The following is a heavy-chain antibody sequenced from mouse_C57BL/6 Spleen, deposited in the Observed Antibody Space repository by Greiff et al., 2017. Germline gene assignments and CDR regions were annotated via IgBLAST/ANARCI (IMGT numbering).Heavy chain of an antibody. J-gene: IGHJ4*01. CDR2: ISSGSSTI. V-gene: IGHV5-17*01. D-gene: IGHD2-3*01. Sequence: EVQVVESGGGLVKPGGSLKLSCAASGFTFSDYGMHWVRQAPEKGLEWVPYISSGSSTIYYADTVKGRFPISRDNAKNTLFLQMTSLRSEDTAMYYCARIYDGYLHAMDYWGQGTSVTVSS. CDR1: GFTFSDYG. CDR3: ARIYDGYLHAMDY.